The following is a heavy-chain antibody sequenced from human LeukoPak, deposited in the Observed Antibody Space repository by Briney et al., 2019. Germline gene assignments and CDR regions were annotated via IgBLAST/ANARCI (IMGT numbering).Heavy chain of an antibody. CDR3: ARADSSGYYLAAY. Sequence: SETLSLTCTVSGGSISSYYWSWIRQPPGKGLEWIGYIYYGGSTNYNPSLKSRVTISVDTSKNQFSLKLSSVTAADTAVYYCARADSSGYYLAAYWGQGTLVTVSS. CDR2: IYYGGST. J-gene: IGHJ4*02. D-gene: IGHD3-22*01. V-gene: IGHV4-59*01. CDR1: GGSISSYY.